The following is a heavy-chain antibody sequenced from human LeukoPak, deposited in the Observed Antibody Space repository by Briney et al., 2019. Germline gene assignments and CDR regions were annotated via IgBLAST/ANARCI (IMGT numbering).Heavy chain of an antibody. CDR1: SFTISTYA. Sequence: GGSLRLSCAASSFTISTYAMHWVRQAPGKGLERVAVISYDGSNKYYADSVKGRFTISRDNSKNKLYLQMNSRRAEDTAVYYCARSMMGVVIDSYFDYWGQGTLVTVSS. CDR2: ISYDGSNK. D-gene: IGHD3-22*01. V-gene: IGHV3-30*04. J-gene: IGHJ4*02. CDR3: ARSMMGVVIDSYFDY.